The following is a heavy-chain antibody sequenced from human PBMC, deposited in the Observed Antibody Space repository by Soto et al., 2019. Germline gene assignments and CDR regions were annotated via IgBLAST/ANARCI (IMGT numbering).Heavy chain of an antibody. J-gene: IGHJ6*02. CDR1: GFTFSSYN. CDR3: AREGYANNWDYYYGMDV. D-gene: IGHD1-1*01. Sequence: EVQVVESGGGLVKPGGSLRLSCAASGFTFSSYNMNWVRQAPGKGLEWVSFISRSSNDIYYADSVKDRFTISRDSAKNSLYLQMNSLRAEDTAVYYCAREGYANNWDYYYGMDVWGQGTTVTVSS. V-gene: IGHV3-21*01. CDR2: ISRSSNDI.